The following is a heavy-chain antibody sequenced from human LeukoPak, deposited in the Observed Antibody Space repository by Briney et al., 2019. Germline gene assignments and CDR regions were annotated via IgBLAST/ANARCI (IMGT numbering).Heavy chain of an antibody. CDR1: GFTFNSYG. J-gene: IGHJ4*02. Sequence: GGSLRLPHAACGFTFNSYGQHWVRQAPGKGREWVAVIWYDGSNQDYADSVKGRFTIFRDNTKNTLYLQMNSLRAEERAVYYCARGRGIAPAGIDNWGQGTLVTVSS. CDR3: ARGRGIAPAGIDN. CDR2: IWYDGSNQ. V-gene: IGHV3-33*01. D-gene: IGHD6-13*01.